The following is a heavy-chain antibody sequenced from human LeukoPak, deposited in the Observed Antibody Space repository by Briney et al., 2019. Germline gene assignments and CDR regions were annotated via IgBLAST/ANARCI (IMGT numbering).Heavy chain of an antibody. V-gene: IGHV3-23*01. D-gene: IGHD3-16*01. J-gene: IGHJ4*02. CDR2: ITGSGDIT. CDR1: GFSFSIYA. Sequence: GGSLRLSCSASGFSFSIYAMNWVRQAPGKGLEWVSAITGSGDITYYADSVKDRFTMSRDNSKNKVYLQLNSLRDEHTAVYYCAKDCTLAPGTVFHFDSWGRGTLVTVSS. CDR3: AKDCTLAPGTVFHFDS.